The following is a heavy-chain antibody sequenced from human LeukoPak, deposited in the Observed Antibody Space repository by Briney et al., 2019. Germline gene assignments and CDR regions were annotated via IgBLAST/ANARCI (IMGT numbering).Heavy chain of an antibody. Sequence: GGSLRLSCAASGFTFSSYWMHWVRQAPGKGLVWVSRITGDGSRTSYADSVKGRFTISRDNSKNTLYLQMNSLRAEDTAVYYCAKDKVQVAAGFYYYGMDVWGQGTTVTVSS. CDR2: ITGDGSRT. CDR1: GFTFSSYW. J-gene: IGHJ6*02. CDR3: AKDKVQVAAGFYYYGMDV. D-gene: IGHD2-15*01. V-gene: IGHV3-74*01.